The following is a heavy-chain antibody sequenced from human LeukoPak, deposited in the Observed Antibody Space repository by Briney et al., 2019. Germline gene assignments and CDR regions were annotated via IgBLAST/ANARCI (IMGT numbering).Heavy chain of an antibody. CDR1: GFTFSSYG. CDR2: ISYDGSNE. V-gene: IGHV3-30*18. J-gene: IGHJ4*02. Sequence: PGRSLRLSCAASGFTFSSYGIHWVRQAPGKGLEWVAVISYDGSNEYYADSVKGRFTISRDNSKNTLYLQMNSLRAEDTAVYYCAKDVGVYSYGPVFDYWGQGTLVTVSS. CDR3: AKDVGVYSYGPVFDY. D-gene: IGHD5-18*01.